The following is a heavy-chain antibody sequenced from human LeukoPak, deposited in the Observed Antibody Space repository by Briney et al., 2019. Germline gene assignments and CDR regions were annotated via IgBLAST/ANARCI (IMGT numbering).Heavy chain of an antibody. V-gene: IGHV3-30*18. J-gene: IGHJ4*02. D-gene: IGHD3-10*01. CDR2: ISYDGSNK. CDR3: AKDHVTMVRGVIDY. Sequence: GGSLRLSCAVSGFTFTSYAMSWVRQAPGKGLEWVAVISYDGSNKYYADSVKGRFTISRDNSKNTLYLQMNSLRAEDTAVYYCAKDHVTMVRGVIDYWGQGTLVTVSS. CDR1: GFTFTSYA.